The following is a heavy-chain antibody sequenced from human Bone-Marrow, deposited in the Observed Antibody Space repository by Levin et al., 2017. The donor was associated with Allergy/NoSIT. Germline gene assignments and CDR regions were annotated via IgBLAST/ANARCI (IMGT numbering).Heavy chain of an antibody. J-gene: IGHJ5*02. Sequence: GESLKISCAASGFTFSSYWMHWVRQAPGKGLVWVSRINSDGSSTSYADSVKGRFTISRDNAKNTLYLQMNSLRAEDTAVYYCARAGYCSGGSCLRKKDDTYNWFDPWGQGTLVTVSS. V-gene: IGHV3-74*01. CDR1: GFTFSSYW. D-gene: IGHD2-15*01. CDR2: INSDGSST. CDR3: ARAGYCSGGSCLRKKDDTYNWFDP.